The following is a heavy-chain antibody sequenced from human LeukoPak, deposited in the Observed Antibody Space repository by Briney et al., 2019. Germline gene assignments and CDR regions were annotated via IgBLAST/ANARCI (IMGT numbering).Heavy chain of an antibody. J-gene: IGHJ4*02. CDR3: ARVSGATSTFDY. CDR1: GFTFSSYS. Sequence: KSGGSLRLSCAASGFTFSSYSMNWVRQAPGKGLEWVSSISSSSSYIYYADSVKDRFTISRDNAKNSLYLQMNSLRAEDTAVYYCARVSGATSTFDYWGQGTLVTVSS. D-gene: IGHD1-26*01. CDR2: ISSSSSYI. V-gene: IGHV3-21*01.